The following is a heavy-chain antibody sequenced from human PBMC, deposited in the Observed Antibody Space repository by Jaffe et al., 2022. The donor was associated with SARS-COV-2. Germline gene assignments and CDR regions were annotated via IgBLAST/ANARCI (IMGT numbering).Heavy chain of an antibody. J-gene: IGHJ4*02. CDR3: ARERLLRSSSSGKIDY. V-gene: IGHV4-34*01. CDR2: INHSGST. CDR1: GGSFSGYY. D-gene: IGHD6-6*01. Sequence: QVQLQQWGAGLLKPSETLSLTCAVYGGSFSGYYWSWIRQPPGKGLEWIGEINHSGSTNYNPSLKSRVTISVDTSKNQFSLKLSSVTAADTAVYYCARERLLRSSSSGKIDYWGQGTLVTVSS.